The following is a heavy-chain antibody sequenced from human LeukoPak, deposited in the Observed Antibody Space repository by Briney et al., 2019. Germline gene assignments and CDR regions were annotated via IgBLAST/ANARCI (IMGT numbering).Heavy chain of an antibody. CDR2: FDPEDGET. V-gene: IGHV1-24*01. D-gene: IGHD1-7*01. Sequence: ASVKVSCKVSGYTRTELSMHWVRQAPGKGLEWMGGFDPEDGETIYAQKFQGRVTMTEDTSTDTAYMELSSLRSEDTAVYYCATRSEGSTGTTQDYWGQGTLVTVSS. CDR3: ATRSEGSTGTTQDY. J-gene: IGHJ4*02. CDR1: GYTRTELS.